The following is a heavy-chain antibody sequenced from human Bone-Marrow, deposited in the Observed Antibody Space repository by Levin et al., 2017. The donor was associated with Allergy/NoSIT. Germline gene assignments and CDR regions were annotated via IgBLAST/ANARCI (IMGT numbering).Heavy chain of an antibody. Sequence: GESLKISCAASGFTVSSNYMTWVRQAPGRGLEWVSVVYSGGSAFYADSVRGRFTITRDNSKNTLYLQMNSLRAEDTAVYYCARADGSGKYAFDYWGQGTLVTVSS. CDR3: ARADGSGKYAFDY. CDR2: VYSGGSA. CDR1: GFTVSSNY. V-gene: IGHV3-66*01. D-gene: IGHD3-10*01. J-gene: IGHJ4*02.